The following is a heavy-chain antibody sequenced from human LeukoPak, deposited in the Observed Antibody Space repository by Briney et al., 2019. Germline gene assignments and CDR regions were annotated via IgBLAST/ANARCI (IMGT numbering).Heavy chain of an antibody. CDR1: GFTFSSYA. D-gene: IGHD4-11*01. V-gene: IGHV3-23*01. CDR2: ISDIGRA. CDR3: AKERDSAFDS. J-gene: IGHJ4*02. Sequence: AGGSLRLSCAASGFTFSSYATSWFRQAPGKGLERVSGISDIGRAYYADSVKGRFTISRDNSKNTLYVQMNSLRAEDMAIYYCAKERDSAFDSWGRGTLVTVSS.